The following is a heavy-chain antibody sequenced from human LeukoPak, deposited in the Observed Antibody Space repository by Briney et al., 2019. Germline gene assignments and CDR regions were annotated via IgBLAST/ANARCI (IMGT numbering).Heavy chain of an antibody. Sequence: ASVKVSCKASGYTFTSYDINWVRQATGQGLEWMGWMNPNSGNTGYAQKFQGRVTMTRNTSISTAYMELSSLRSEDTAVYYCARQRARGGLSHYYYYYGMDAWGQGTTVTVSS. CDR1: GYTFTSYD. V-gene: IGHV1-8*01. CDR3: ARQRARGGLSHYYYYYGMDA. D-gene: IGHD3-10*01. CDR2: MNPNSGNT. J-gene: IGHJ6*02.